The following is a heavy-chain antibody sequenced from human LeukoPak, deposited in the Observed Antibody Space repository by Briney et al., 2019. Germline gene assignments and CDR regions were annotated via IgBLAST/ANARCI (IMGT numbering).Heavy chain of an antibody. CDR3: ARHRLDILTGYYSIPWFDP. Sequence: SETLSLTCAVYGGSFSGYYWSWIRQPPGKGLEWIGEINHSGRTNYNPSLKSRVTISVDTSKNQFSLKLSSVTAADTAVYYCARHRLDILTGYYSIPWFDPWGQGTLVTVSS. J-gene: IGHJ5*02. V-gene: IGHV4-34*01. CDR2: INHSGRT. D-gene: IGHD3-9*01. CDR1: GGSFSGYY.